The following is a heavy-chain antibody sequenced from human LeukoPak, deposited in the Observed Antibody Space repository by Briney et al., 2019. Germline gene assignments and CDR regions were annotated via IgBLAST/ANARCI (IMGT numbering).Heavy chain of an antibody. V-gene: IGHV3-23*01. J-gene: IGHJ2*01. CDR3: AKVWAHDGSGNPYWHFDL. CDR1: GFTFSSYA. CDR2: MRASGGTA. Sequence: GGTLRLSCSASGFTFSSYAMSWVRQAPGKGLEWFSAMRASGGTAYYADSVKGRFTISGDNSKHTMYLQLNSLRAEDTARSCFAKVWAHDGSGNPYWHFDLWGRGTLVTVSS. D-gene: IGHD3-10*01.